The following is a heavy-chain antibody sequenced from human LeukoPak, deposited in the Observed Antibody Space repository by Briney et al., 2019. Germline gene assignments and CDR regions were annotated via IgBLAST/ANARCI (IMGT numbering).Heavy chain of an antibody. V-gene: IGHV3-43*01. CDR3: AKAPQWLVPGYFDY. Sequence: GGSLRLSCATSGFNFDRYTIHWVRQAPGKGLEWVSLAGWAGGTTFYSDSVRGRFTISRDNAKNSLYLQMNSLRAEDTALYYCAKAPQWLVPGYFDYWGQGTLVTVSS. CDR2: AGWAGGTT. J-gene: IGHJ4*02. D-gene: IGHD6-19*01. CDR1: GFNFDRYT.